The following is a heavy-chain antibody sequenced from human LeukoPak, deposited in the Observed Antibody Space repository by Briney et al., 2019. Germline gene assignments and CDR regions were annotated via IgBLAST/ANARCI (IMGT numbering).Heavy chain of an antibody. CDR2: ISGSGGST. CDR3: AKDAGDSSGWYGGWYYYYGMDV. J-gene: IGHJ6*02. CDR1: GFTFSTSA. D-gene: IGHD6-19*01. Sequence: PGGSLRLSCVPSGFTFSTSAMTWVRLGPGKGLEWVSAISGSGGSTYYADSVKGRFTISRDNSKNTLYLQMNSLRAEDTAVYYCAKDAGDSSGWYGGWYYYYGMDVWGQGTTVTVSS. V-gene: IGHV3-23*01.